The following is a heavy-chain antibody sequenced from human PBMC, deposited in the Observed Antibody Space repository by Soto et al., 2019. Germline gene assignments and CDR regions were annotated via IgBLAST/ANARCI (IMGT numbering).Heavy chain of an antibody. CDR1: GFIFSTSW. J-gene: IGHJ4*02. V-gene: IGHV3-7*01. CDR3: ARMTGYDPPLFDS. Sequence: EVQLVESGGGLVQPGGSRRLSCAASGFIFSTSWMTWVRQAPGKGLEWVANIKQDGSEKYYVDSVKGRFTISRDNAENSLYLQLTSLRADDTAVYYCARMTGYDPPLFDSWGQGTLVTVSS. CDR2: IKQDGSEK. D-gene: IGHD5-12*01.